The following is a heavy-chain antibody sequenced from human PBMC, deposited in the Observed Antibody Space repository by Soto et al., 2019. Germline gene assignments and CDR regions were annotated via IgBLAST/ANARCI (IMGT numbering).Heavy chain of an antibody. Sequence: GASVKVSCKASGYTFTSYGISCVRQAPGQGLEWMGWISTYNGDTHYTEKLQDRVTMTRDTSTSTAYMELWSLRSDDTAVYYCARSNGIAAAGPPFDYWGQGTLVTVSS. V-gene: IGHV1-18*01. D-gene: IGHD6-13*01. CDR1: GYTFTSYG. CDR2: ISTYNGDT. J-gene: IGHJ4*02. CDR3: ARSNGIAAAGPPFDY.